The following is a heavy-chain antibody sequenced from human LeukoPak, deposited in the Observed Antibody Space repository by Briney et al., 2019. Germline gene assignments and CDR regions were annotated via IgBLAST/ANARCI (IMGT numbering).Heavy chain of an antibody. J-gene: IGHJ4*02. Sequence: SVKVSCKASGGTFSSYAISWVRQAPGQGLEWMGGIIPIFGTANYAQKFQGRVTITADESTSTAYMELSSLRSEDTAVYYCAKGQILDIVVVPAAMDYFDYWGQGTLVTVSS. CDR3: AKGQILDIVVVPAAMDYFDY. CDR2: IIPIFGTA. D-gene: IGHD2-2*01. V-gene: IGHV1-69*13. CDR1: GGTFSSYA.